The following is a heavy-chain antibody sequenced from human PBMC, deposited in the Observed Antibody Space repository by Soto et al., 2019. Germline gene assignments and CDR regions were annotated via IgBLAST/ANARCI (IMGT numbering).Heavy chain of an antibody. V-gene: IGHV3-9*01. Sequence: PGGSLRLSCAASGFTFDDYAMHWVRQAPGKGLEWVSGISWNSGSIGYADSVKGRFTISRDNSKNSLYLQMNSLRAEDTALYYCAKDMSLLLSPLFDYWGQGTLVTVSS. J-gene: IGHJ4*02. D-gene: IGHD3-22*01. CDR1: GFTFDDYA. CDR2: ISWNSGSI. CDR3: AKDMSLLLSPLFDY.